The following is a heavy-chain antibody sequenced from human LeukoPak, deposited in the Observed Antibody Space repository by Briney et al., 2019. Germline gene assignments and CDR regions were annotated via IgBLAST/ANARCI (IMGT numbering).Heavy chain of an antibody. Sequence: PGGSLRLSCAASGFTFTGYYMHWVRQAPGQGLEWMGWINPNSGGTNYAQKFQGRVTMTRDTSISTAYMELSRLRSDDTAVYYCARGRRGSAAPFDYWGQGTLVTVSS. J-gene: IGHJ4*02. D-gene: IGHD6-13*01. CDR3: ARGRRGSAAPFDY. V-gene: IGHV1-2*02. CDR1: GFTFTGYY. CDR2: INPNSGGT.